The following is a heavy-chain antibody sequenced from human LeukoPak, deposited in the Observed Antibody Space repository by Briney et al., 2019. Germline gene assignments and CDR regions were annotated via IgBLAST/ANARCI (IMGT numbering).Heavy chain of an antibody. D-gene: IGHD2-2*01. CDR3: AKAYCSSTRCSSDLYFQH. Sequence: PGGSLRLSCAASGFPFSSYGMHWVRQAPGKGLEWVAFVRYDGSDKYYADSVKGRFTISRDNSKNTLYLQINSLRPEDTAVYYCAKAYCSSTRCSSDLYFQHWGQGTLVTVSS. V-gene: IGHV3-30*02. J-gene: IGHJ1*01. CDR2: VRYDGSDK. CDR1: GFPFSSYG.